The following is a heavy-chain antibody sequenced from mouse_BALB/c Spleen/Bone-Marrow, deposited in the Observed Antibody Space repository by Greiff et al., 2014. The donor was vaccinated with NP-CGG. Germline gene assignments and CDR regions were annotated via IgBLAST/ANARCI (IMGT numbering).Heavy chain of an antibody. Sequence: VQLKESGPSLVKPSQTLSLSCSVTGDSITSGYWNWIRKFPGNKLEYMGYISYSGSTYYNPSLQSRITITRDTSNNQYYLQLNSVTTEDTATYYCASYYYGSGYAMDYWGQGTSVTVSS. CDR1: GDSITSGY. V-gene: IGHV3-8*02. CDR2: ISYSGST. J-gene: IGHJ4*01. D-gene: IGHD1-1*01. CDR3: ASYYYGSGYAMDY.